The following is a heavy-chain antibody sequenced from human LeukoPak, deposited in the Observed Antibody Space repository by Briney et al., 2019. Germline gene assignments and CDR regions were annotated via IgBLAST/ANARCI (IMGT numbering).Heavy chain of an antibody. V-gene: IGHV4-4*09. D-gene: IGHD3-3*01. J-gene: IGHJ6*03. CDR3: ARASYYDPPRAYYYYMDV. CDR2: NYTSGST. Sequence: SETLSLTCTVSGGSISSYYWSWIRQPPGKGLEWIGYNYTSGSTNYNPSLKSRVTISVDTSKNQFSLKLSSVTAADTAVYYCARASYYDPPRAYYYYMDVWGKGTTVTVSS. CDR1: GGSISSYY.